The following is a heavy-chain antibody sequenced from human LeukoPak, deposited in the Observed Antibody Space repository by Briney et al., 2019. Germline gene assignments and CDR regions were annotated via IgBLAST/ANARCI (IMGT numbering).Heavy chain of an antibody. D-gene: IGHD3-22*01. J-gene: IGHJ4*02. CDR1: GFTFSSYS. CDR3: ARVDYDSSGYYSALDY. Sequence: PGGSLRLSCAASGFTFSSYSMNWVRQAPGKGLEWVSSISSSSSYIYYADSVKGRFTISRDNAKNSLYLQMNSLRAEDTAVYYCARVDYDSSGYYSALDYWGQGTLVTVSS. V-gene: IGHV3-21*01. CDR2: ISSSSSYI.